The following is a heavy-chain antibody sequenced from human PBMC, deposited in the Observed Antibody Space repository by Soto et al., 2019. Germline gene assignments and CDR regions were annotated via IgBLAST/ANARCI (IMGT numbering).Heavy chain of an antibody. D-gene: IGHD3-3*01. V-gene: IGHV2-5*01. CDR1: GFSLRTGGVG. Sequence: QITLRESGPTLVKPTQTLTLTCSFSGFSLRTGGVGVGWMRQTPGTALEWLAVIYWNDDKRYSPSLRSRLSISNDTTKNQVVLTLTKMDPVDTATDCCAHRGYAFWSDSESWFDPWGPGTLVPVSS. CDR2: IYWNDDK. J-gene: IGHJ5*02. CDR3: AHRGYAFWSDSESWFDP.